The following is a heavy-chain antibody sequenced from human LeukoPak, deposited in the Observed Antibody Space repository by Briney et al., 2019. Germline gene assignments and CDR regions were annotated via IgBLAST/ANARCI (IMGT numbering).Heavy chain of an antibody. V-gene: IGHV4-61*02. CDR1: GGSISSGSYY. J-gene: IGHJ4*02. Sequence: SETLSLTCTVSGGSISSGSYYWSWIRQPAGKGLEWIGRIYTSGSTNYNPSLKSRVTISVDTSKNQFSLKLSSVTAADTAVYYCARGPYYDFWSGYYERFDYWGQGTLVTVSS. CDR3: ARGPYYDFWSGYYERFDY. D-gene: IGHD3-3*01. CDR2: IYTSGST.